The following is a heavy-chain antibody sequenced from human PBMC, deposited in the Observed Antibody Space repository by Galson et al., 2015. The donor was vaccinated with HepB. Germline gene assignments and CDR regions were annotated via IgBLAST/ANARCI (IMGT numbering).Heavy chain of an antibody. D-gene: IGHD4-11*01. V-gene: IGHV1-69*04. J-gene: IGHJ6*02. CDR3: ARDGDYSNYHLTPYYYYGMDV. Sequence: SVKVSCKASGGTFSSYTISWVRQAPGQGLEWMGRIIPILGIANYAQKFQGRVPITADKSTSTAYMELSSLRSEDTAVYYCARDGDYSNYHLTPYYYYGMDVWGQGTTVTVSS. CDR1: GGTFSSYT. CDR2: IIPILGIA.